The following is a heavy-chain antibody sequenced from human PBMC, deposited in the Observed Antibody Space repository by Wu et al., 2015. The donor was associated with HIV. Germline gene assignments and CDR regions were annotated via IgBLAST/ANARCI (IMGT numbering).Heavy chain of an antibody. CDR2: INPNSGGS. CDR1: GHTYT. CDR3: TKDYGIVGSTLPEYFQH. V-gene: IGHV1-2*02. Sequence: QLVQSGAEVGKPGASVKVSCKTSGHTYTVHWVRQAPGQGLEWMGWINPNSGGSKSPQKFQGRVTMTRDTSVSTVYLELTRLKFDDTAIYYCTKDYGIVGSTLPEYFQHWGQGTLVTVSS. J-gene: IGHJ1*01. D-gene: IGHD1-26*01.